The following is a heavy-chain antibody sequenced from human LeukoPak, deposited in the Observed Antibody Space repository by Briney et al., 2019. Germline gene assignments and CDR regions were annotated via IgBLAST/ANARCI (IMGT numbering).Heavy chain of an antibody. CDR2: INPNSGGT. J-gene: IGHJ4*02. D-gene: IGHD3-3*01. CDR1: GYTFTGYY. Sequence: ASVKVSCKASGYTFTGYYMHWVRQAPGQGLEWMGWINPNSGGTNYAQKFQGRVTMTRDTSISTAYMELSRLRSDDTAVYYCARGGRDDFWSGYHPTFDYWGQGTLDTVSS. V-gene: IGHV1-2*02. CDR3: ARGGRDDFWSGYHPTFDY.